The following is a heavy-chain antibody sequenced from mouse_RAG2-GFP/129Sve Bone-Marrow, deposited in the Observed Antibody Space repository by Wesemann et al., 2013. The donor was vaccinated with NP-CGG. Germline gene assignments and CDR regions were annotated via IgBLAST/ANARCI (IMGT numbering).Heavy chain of an antibody. CDR3: ARLRRGYYYAMDY. J-gene: IGHJ4*01. Sequence: NGATSYNQKFKGKATFTVDTSSSTAYMQFNSLTSEDSAVYYCARLRRGYYYAMDYWGQGTSVTVSS. V-gene: IGHV1S34*01. CDR2: NGAT. D-gene: IGHD2-12*01.